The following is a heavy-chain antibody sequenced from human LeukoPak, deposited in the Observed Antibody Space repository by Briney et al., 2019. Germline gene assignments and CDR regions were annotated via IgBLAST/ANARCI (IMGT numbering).Heavy chain of an antibody. V-gene: IGHV3-23*01. CDR1: GFTFSSYA. CDR3: AKAEGYDILTGLDY. Sequence: GGSLRLSCATSGFTFSSYAMSWVRQAPGEGLEWVSGIGASGGSTYYADSVKGRFTISRDNSKNTLYLQMNSLRTEDTAVYYCAKAEGYDILTGLDYWGQGTLVTVSS. D-gene: IGHD3-9*01. CDR2: IGASGGST. J-gene: IGHJ4*02.